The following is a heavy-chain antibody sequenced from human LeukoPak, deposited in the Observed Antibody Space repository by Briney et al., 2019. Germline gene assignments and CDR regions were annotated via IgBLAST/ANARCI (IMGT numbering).Heavy chain of an antibody. CDR2: INHSGST. CDR3: ARRQGKPTQFDP. Sequence: SSETLSLTCAVYGGSFSGYYWSWIRQPPGKGLEWIGEINHSGSTNYNPSLKSRVTISVDTSKNQFSLKLSSVTAADTAVYYCARRQGKPTQFDPWGQGTLVTVSS. CDR1: GGSFSGYY. D-gene: IGHD1-14*01. V-gene: IGHV4-34*01. J-gene: IGHJ5*02.